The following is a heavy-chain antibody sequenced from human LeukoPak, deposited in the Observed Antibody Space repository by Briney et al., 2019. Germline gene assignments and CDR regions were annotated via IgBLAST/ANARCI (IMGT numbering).Heavy chain of an antibody. V-gene: IGHV1-2*02. CDR3: ARDSSDVLTGYYHF. CDR2: INPNSGRT. D-gene: IGHD3-9*01. J-gene: IGHJ4*02. CDR1: GYSFNDYY. Sequence: ASVKVSCKTSGYSFNDYYLHWVRQAPGQGLEWMGWINPNSGRTNSAPKFQGRVTLTTDTSITTAYMELTSLISGDTALYYCARDSSDVLTGYYHFWGQGTLVTVPS.